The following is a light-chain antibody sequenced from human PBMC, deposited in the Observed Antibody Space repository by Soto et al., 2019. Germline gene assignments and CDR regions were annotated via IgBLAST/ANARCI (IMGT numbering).Light chain of an antibody. J-gene: IGKJ4*01. CDR1: QGISSY. V-gene: IGKV1-8*01. CDR3: QQLSTYPLT. CDR2: AAS. Sequence: AIRMTQSPSSFSASTGDRFTITFLASQGISSYLAWYQQKPGKAPKLLIYAASTLQSGVPSRFSGSGSGTDFTLTISSLQPGDFATYYCQQLSTYPLTFGGGTKVDI.